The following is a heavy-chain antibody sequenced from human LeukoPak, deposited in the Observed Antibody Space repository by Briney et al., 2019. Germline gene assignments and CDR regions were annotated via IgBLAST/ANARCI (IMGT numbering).Heavy chain of an antibody. CDR1: GFTFSDYY. D-gene: IGHD2-15*01. V-gene: IGHV3-11*06. Sequence: GGSLRLSCAASGFTFSDYYMSWIRQAPGKGLEWVSYISSSSSYTNYADSVKGRFTISRDNAKNSLYLQMNSLRAEDTAVYYCARGGIEDIGIVVVGAATGYFDYWGQGTLVTVSS. J-gene: IGHJ4*02. CDR3: ARGGIEDIGIVVVGAATGYFDY. CDR2: ISSSSSYT.